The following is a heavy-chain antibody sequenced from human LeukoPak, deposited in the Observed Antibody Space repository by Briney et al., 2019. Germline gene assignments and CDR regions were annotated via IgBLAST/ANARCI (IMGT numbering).Heavy chain of an antibody. J-gene: IGHJ6*02. V-gene: IGHV3-30*09. Sequence: GGSLRLSCVASGFTFSSYAMHWVRQAPGKGLEWVAVISYDGSNKYYADSVKGRFVISRDNSKNTLSLQMNSLRADDTAVYYCARDFGYYDSSGFYYYYYYGLDVWGQGTTVTVSS. D-gene: IGHD3-22*01. CDR3: ARDFGYYDSSGFYYYYYYGLDV. CDR2: ISYDGSNK. CDR1: GFTFSSYA.